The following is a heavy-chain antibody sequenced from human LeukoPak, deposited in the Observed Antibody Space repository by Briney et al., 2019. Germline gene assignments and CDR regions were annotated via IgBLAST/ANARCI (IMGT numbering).Heavy chain of an antibody. V-gene: IGHV1-69*13. CDR3: ARGVLRPTLEMATTTFDY. J-gene: IGHJ4*02. CDR1: GGTFSSYA. Sequence: AASVKVSCKASGGTFSSYAISWVRQAPGQGLEWMGGIIPIFGTANYAQKFQGRVTITADESTSTAYMELSSLRSEDTAVYYCARGVLRPTLEMATTTFDYWGQGTLVTVSS. D-gene: IGHD5-24*01. CDR2: IIPIFGTA.